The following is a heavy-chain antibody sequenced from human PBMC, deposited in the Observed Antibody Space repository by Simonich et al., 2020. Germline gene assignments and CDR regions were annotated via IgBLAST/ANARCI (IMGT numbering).Heavy chain of an antibody. J-gene: IGHJ4*02. Sequence: QVKLQQWGAGLLKPSETLSFTCAVYGGSYSGYPWSWIRQPPGKGLEWIGEINQSGSTNYNTSLKSRVTISVDTSKNQFSLKLSSVTAADTAVYYCARHLQLGPFDYWGQGTLVTVSS. CDR3: ARHLQLGPFDY. D-gene: IGHD1-1*01. CDR2: INQSGST. V-gene: IGHV4-34*01. CDR1: GGSYSGYP.